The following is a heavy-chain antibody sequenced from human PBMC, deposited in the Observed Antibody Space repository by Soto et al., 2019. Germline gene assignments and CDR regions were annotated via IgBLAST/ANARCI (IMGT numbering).Heavy chain of an antibody. CDR1: GYTLTELS. CDR3: ATEVRAVAGNYYYYGMDV. D-gene: IGHD6-19*01. CDR2: FDHEDGET. J-gene: IGHJ6*02. Sequence: ASVKVSCKVSGYTLTELSMHWVRQAPGKGLEWMGGFDHEDGETIYAQKFQGRVTMTEDTSTDTAYMELSSLRSEDTAVYYCATEVRAVAGNYYYYGMDVWGQGTTVTVSS. V-gene: IGHV1-24*01.